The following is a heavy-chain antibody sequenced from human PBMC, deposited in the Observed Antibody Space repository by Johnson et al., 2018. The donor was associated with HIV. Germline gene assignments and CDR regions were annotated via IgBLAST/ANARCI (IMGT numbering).Heavy chain of an antibody. D-gene: IGHD3-10*02. CDR1: GFTFDDYT. CDR2: ISWDGGST. CDR3: AKDGSGDVRGAFDS. J-gene: IGHJ3*02. Sequence: VESGGVVVQPGGSLRLSCAASGFTFDDYTMHWVRQAPGKGLEWVSLISWDGGSTYYADSVKGRFTISRDNSKNSLYLQMNSLRTEDTALYYCAKDGSGDVRGAFDSWGQGTMVTVSS. V-gene: IGHV3-43*01.